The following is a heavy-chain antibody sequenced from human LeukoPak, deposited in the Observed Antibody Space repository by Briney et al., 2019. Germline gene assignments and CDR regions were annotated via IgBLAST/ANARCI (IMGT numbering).Heavy chain of an antibody. V-gene: IGHV3-23*01. J-gene: IGHJ4*02. CDR2: ISGSGGST. D-gene: IGHD5-12*01. Sequence: PGGSLRLSCAASGFTFSSYAMSWVRQAAGRGLEWVSAISGSGGSTYYADSVKGRSTISRDNSKNTLYLQINSLRAENTAVYYCAKDPNSSYDWGQYYFDYWGQGTLVTVSS. CDR1: GFTFSSYA. CDR3: AKDPNSSYDWGQYYFDY.